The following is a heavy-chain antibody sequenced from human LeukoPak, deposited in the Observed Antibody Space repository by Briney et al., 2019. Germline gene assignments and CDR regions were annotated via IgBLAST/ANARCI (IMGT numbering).Heavy chain of an antibody. CDR2: IYHSGST. CDR3: ARGLHDSSGYADY. V-gene: IGHV4-4*02. CDR1: GGSISSSNW. Sequence: SGTLSLTCAVSGGSISSSNWWSWVRQPPGKGPEWIGEIYHSGSTNYNPSLKSRVTISVDKSKNQFSLKLSSVTATDTAVYYCARGLHDSSGYADYWGQGTLVTVSS. J-gene: IGHJ4*02. D-gene: IGHD3-22*01.